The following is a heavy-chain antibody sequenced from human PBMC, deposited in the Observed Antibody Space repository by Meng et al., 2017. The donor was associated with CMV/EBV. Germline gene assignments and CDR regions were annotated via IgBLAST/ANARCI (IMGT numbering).Heavy chain of an antibody. CDR1: GGSISSGSYY. D-gene: IGHD1-1*01. CDR2: IYSSGST. Sequence: EPGPGQVKPSQTLSLTFTVAGGSISSGSYYWSWIRQTDGKGLEWIGRIYSSGSTNYIPSLKSRVTISVDTSKNQFSLKLSSVTAADTAVYYCARETFKVLFFPFDPWGQGTLVTVSS. J-gene: IGHJ5*02. V-gene: IGHV4-61*02. CDR3: ARETFKVLFFPFDP.